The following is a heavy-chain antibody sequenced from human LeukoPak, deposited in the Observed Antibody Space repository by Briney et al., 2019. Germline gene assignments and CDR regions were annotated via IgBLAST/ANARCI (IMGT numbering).Heavy chain of an antibody. Sequence: ASVKVSCKASGGTFSSYAISWVRQAPGQGLEWMGRIIPILGIANYAQKFQGRVTITADKSTSTAYMELSSLRSEDTAVYYCAREGGGYDSSGYYRRDAFDIWGQGTMATVSS. CDR3: AREGGGYDSSGYYRRDAFDI. V-gene: IGHV1-69*04. J-gene: IGHJ3*02. D-gene: IGHD3-22*01. CDR2: IIPILGIA. CDR1: GGTFSSYA.